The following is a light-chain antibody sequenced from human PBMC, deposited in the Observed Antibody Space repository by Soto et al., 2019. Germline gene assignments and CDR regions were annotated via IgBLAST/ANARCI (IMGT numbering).Light chain of an antibody. V-gene: IGLV2-11*01. CDR2: DVS. CDR1: SSDVGGYNY. Sequence: QSALTQPRSVSGSPGQSVTISCTGTSSDVGGYNYVSWYQQHPGKAPKLMIYDVSKRPSGVPDRFSGSKSGNTASLTISRLQAEDEDDYYCCSYAGSYTLVFGGGTKLTVL. J-gene: IGLJ2*01. CDR3: CSYAGSYTLV.